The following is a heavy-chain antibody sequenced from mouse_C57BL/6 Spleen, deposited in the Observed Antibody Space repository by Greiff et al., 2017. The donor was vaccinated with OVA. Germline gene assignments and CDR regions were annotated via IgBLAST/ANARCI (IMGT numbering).Heavy chain of an antibody. CDR3: ARDYYGLYAMDY. CDR2: INPNNGGT. Sequence: EVQLQQSGPELVKPGASVKISCKASGYTFTDYYMNWVKQSHGKSLEWIGDINPNNGGTSYNQKFKGKATLTVDKSSSTAYMKLRSLTSEDSAVYYCARDYYGLYAMDYWGQGTSVTVSS. V-gene: IGHV1-26*01. J-gene: IGHJ4*01. CDR1: GYTFTDYY. D-gene: IGHD1-1*01.